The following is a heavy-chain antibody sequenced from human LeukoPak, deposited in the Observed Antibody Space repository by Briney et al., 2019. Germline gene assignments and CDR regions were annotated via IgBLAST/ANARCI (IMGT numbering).Heavy chain of an antibody. CDR1: GFTVSFNY. V-gene: IGHV3-53*01. D-gene: IGHD5-12*01. CDR2: IDTGGTT. Sequence: GGSLRLSCAASGFTVSFNYMNWVRQAPGEGPEWVSLIDTGGTTYYADSVEGRFTISRDRSKNTLFLQMNNLRADDTAVYYCARHNMGGYDFFDFWGQGTLVTVAS. J-gene: IGHJ4*02. CDR3: ARHNMGGYDFFDF.